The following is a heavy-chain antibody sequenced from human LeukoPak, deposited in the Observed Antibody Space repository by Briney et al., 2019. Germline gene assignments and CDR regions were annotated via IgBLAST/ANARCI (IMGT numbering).Heavy chain of an antibody. Sequence: GGSLRLSCAASGFTFSSYAMSWVRQAPGKGLEWVSAISGSGGSTYYADSVKGRFTISRDNSKNTLYLQMNSLRAEDTAVYYCPRDSDYDYSFDPWGQGTLVTVSS. D-gene: IGHD5-12*01. J-gene: IGHJ5*02. CDR2: ISGSGGST. CDR3: PRDSDYDYSFDP. V-gene: IGHV3-23*01. CDR1: GFTFSSYA.